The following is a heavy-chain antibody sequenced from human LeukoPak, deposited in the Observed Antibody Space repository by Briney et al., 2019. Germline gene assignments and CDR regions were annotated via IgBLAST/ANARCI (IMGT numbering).Heavy chain of an antibody. Sequence: SGGSLRLSCAASGFTFSSYSMNWVSQAPGKGLEWVSSISSSSSYIYYADSVKGRFTISRDNAKNSLYLQMNSLRAEDTAVYYCASPLGPDYYDSSGYPGEDYFDYWGQGTLVTVSS. V-gene: IGHV3-21*01. CDR2: ISSSSSYI. CDR1: GFTFSSYS. D-gene: IGHD3-22*01. CDR3: ASPLGPDYYDSSGYPGEDYFDY. J-gene: IGHJ4*02.